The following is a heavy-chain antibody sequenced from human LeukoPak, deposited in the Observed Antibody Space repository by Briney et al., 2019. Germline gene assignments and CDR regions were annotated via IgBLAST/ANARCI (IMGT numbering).Heavy chain of an antibody. J-gene: IGHJ4*02. V-gene: IGHV4-61*09. CDR3: ARARFLGWLFFDY. CDR1: GGSISSGSYY. D-gene: IGHD3-3*01. CDR2: IYTSGYT. Sequence: PSETLSLTCTVSGGSISSGSYYWSWIRQPAGKGLEWIGHIYTSGYTNYNPSLKSRVTISLDTSKNQFSLKLSSVTAADTAVYYCARARFLGWLFFDYWGQGTLVTVSS.